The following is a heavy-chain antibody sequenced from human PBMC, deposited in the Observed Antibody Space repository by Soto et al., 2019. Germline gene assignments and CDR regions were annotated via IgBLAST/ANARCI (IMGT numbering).Heavy chain of an antibody. CDR3: VRDQDSRGYSVFNL. Sequence: GVSLRLSCAAPEFTSSSYGKHWVRQAPGKGLEWVAVISNEEANKNYVDSVKGRFTVSRDNSKNTLYLQMNSLRAEDTAVYFCVRDQDSRGYSVFNLWGQGTQVTVSS. J-gene: IGHJ5*02. D-gene: IGHD3-22*01. CDR1: EFTSSSYG. V-gene: IGHV3-30*03. CDR2: ISNEEANK.